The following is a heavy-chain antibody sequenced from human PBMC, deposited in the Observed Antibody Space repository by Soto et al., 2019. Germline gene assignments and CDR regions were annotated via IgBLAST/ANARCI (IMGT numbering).Heavy chain of an antibody. CDR2: IRSKANSYAT. D-gene: IGHD3-22*01. CDR1: GFTFSGSS. Sequence: EVQLVESGGGLVQPGGSLKLSCAASGFTFSGSSMHWVRQASGNGLEWVGRIRSKANSYATAYATSVKGRFTISRDDSKNTAYLQMNSLKTEDTAVYYCTKYYYDSSDYPTDAFDIWGQGTMVTVSS. V-gene: IGHV3-73*02. J-gene: IGHJ3*02. CDR3: TKYYYDSSDYPTDAFDI.